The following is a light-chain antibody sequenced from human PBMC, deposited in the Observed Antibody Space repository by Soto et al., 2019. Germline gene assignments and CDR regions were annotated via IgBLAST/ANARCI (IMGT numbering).Light chain of an antibody. Sequence: EIVLTQSPATLSLSPGERATLSCRASQSVSSYLVWYQQKPGQGPRLLIYDASNRATGIPARFSGSGSGTDFTLTIRSLEPEDFAVYYCQQRSTWPTFGGGTKVEIK. CDR3: QQRSTWPT. V-gene: IGKV3-11*01. CDR2: DAS. CDR1: QSVSSY. J-gene: IGKJ4*01.